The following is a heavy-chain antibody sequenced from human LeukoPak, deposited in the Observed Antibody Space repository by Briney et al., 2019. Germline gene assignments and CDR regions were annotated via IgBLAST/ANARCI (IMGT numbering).Heavy chain of an antibody. CDR1: GGSISSYY. CDR3: ARGKGVYDFWSGSLISYYFDY. CDR2: IYYSGST. J-gene: IGHJ4*02. V-gene: IGHV4-59*01. Sequence: KSSETLSLTCTVSGGSISSYYWSWIRQPPGKGLEWIGYIYYSGSTNYNPSLKSRVTISVDTSKNQFSLKLSSVTAADTAVYYCARGKGVYDFWSGSLISYYFDYWGQGTLVTVSS. D-gene: IGHD3-3*01.